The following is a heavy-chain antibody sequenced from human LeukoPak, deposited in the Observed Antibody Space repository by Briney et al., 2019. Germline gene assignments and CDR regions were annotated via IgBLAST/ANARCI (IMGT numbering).Heavy chain of an antibody. J-gene: IGHJ5*02. V-gene: IGHV4-59*01. D-gene: IGHD3-10*01. CDR3: ARDSGDWFDP. CDR2: IYYSGST. CDR1: GGSIIGYY. Sequence: SETLSLTCTVSGGSIIGYYWSWFRQPPGKGLEWIGYIYYSGSTNYNPSLKSRVTISVDTSKNQFSLKLSSVTAADTAVYYCARDSGDWFDPWGQGTLVTVSS.